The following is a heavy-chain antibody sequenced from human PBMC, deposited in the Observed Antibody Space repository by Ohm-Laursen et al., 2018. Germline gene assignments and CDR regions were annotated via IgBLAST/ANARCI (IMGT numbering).Heavy chain of an antibody. D-gene: IGHD3-3*01. J-gene: IGHJ4*02. CDR1: GGSISSGGYY. V-gene: IGHV4-31*03. CDR3: ARVNDLGIVDY. Sequence: TLSLTCSVSGGSISSGGYYWSWICQHPGKGLEWIGYIYYSGSTYYNPSLKSRVTISVDTSKNQFSLKLSSVTAADTAVYYCARVNDLGIVDYWGQGTLVTVSS. CDR2: IYYSGST.